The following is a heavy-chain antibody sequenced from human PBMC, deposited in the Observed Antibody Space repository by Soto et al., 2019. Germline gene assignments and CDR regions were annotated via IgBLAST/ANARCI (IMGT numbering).Heavy chain of an antibody. CDR2: VYGNSTYL. CDR3: ARDXHYDILTGPPYTWFDP. V-gene: IGHV3-21*01. Sequence: GGSLRLSCAASGFTLSSYXMNWVXQAPGEGLEWVSXVYGNSTYLCYADSVKGRFTLSRDNAKNSLYLQMNSLRAEDSAVYFCARDXHYDILTGPPYTWFDPWGQGTLVTVSS. CDR1: GFTLSSYX. D-gene: IGHD3-9*01. J-gene: IGHJ5*02.